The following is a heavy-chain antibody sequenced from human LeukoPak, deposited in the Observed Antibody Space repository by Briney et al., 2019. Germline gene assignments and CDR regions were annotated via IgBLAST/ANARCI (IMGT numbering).Heavy chain of an antibody. V-gene: IGHV4-34*01. J-gene: IGHJ6*03. CDR2: INHSGST. Sequence: SETLSLTCAVYVGSFSGYYWSWIRQPPGKGLEWIGEINHSGSTNYNSSLKSRVTISVDTSKNQFSLKLSSVTAADTAVYYCARGYDGWGSHCCHMDVWGKGTTITVS. CDR1: VGSFSGYY. CDR3: ARGYDGWGSHCCHMDV. D-gene: IGHD3-10*01.